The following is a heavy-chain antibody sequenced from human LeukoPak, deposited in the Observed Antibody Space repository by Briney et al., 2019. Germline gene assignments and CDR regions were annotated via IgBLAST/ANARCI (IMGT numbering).Heavy chain of an antibody. CDR3: VKGLCGGDCYRPPYYYYGMDV. Sequence: PGGSLRLSCAASGFTFSSYAMSWVRQAPGKGLEWVSAISGSGGSTYYADSVKGRFTISRDNSKNTLYLQMNSLRAEDTAVYYCVKGLCGGDCYRPPYYYYGMDVWGQGTTVTVSS. V-gene: IGHV3-23*01. D-gene: IGHD2-21*02. CDR1: GFTFSSYA. J-gene: IGHJ6*02. CDR2: ISGSGGST.